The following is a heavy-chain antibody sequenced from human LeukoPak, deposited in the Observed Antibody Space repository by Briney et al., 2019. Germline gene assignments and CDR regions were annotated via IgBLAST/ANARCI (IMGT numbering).Heavy chain of an antibody. CDR3: ANYDFWSGYYEDAFDI. CDR1: GFTFSSYS. Sequence: PGGSLRLSCAASGFTFSSYSMNWVRQAPGKGLEWVSYISSSSSTIYYADSVKGRFTISRDNAKNSLYLQMNSLRAEDTAVYYCANYDFWSGYYEDAFDIWGQGTMVTVSS. CDR2: ISSSSSTI. V-gene: IGHV3-48*01. D-gene: IGHD3-3*01. J-gene: IGHJ3*02.